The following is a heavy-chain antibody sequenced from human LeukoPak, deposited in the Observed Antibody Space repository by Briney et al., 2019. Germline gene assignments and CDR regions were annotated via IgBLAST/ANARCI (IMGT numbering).Heavy chain of an antibody. CDR2: LNHSGST. D-gene: IGHD5-18*01. CDR3: ARGPLDTAVATYYFDY. CDR1: GGSFSGYY. V-gene: IGHV4-34*01. Sequence: SETLSLTCAVYGGSFSGYYWSWIRQPPGKGLEWIGELNHSGSTNYNPSLKSRVTISVDTSKDQFSLKLYPVTAADTAVYYCARGPLDTAVATYYFDYWAQGTLVTVSS. J-gene: IGHJ4*02.